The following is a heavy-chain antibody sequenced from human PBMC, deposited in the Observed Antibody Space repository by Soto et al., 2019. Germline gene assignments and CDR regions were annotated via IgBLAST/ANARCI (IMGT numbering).Heavy chain of an antibody. J-gene: IGHJ3*02. CDR2: IYHSGST. CDR1: SGSISSSYW. D-gene: IGHD3-16*02. V-gene: IGHV4-4*02. Sequence: SETLSLTCAVSSGSISSSYWWTWVRQPPGKGLEWIGEIYHSGSTNYNPSLKSRVTLSVDKSKNQFSLKLSSVTAADTAVYYCAVAGYDYIWGSYRDAFDIWGQGTMVTVSS. CDR3: AVAGYDYIWGSYRDAFDI.